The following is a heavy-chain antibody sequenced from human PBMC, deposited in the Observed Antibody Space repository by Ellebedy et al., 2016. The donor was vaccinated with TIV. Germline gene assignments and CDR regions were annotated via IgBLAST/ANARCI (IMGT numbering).Heavy chain of an antibody. CDR1: GFTFSRYW. CDR3: AKDMAPYYGMDV. Sequence: GGSLRLSCVASGFTFSRYWMSWVRQAPGKGLEWVANINQAASEINYMDSVKGRFTISRDNAKNSLYLQMNSLRAEDTALYYYAKDMAPYYGMDVWGQGTTVTVSS. CDR2: INQAASEI. D-gene: IGHD3-10*01. J-gene: IGHJ6*02. V-gene: IGHV3-7*03.